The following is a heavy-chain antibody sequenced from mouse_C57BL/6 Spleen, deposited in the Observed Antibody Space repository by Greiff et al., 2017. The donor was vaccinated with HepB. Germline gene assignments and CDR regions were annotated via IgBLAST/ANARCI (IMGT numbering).Heavy chain of an antibody. CDR1: GYTFTSYG. V-gene: IGHV1-81*01. D-gene: IGHD2-4*01. CDR3: ARDGGYDSFAY. J-gene: IGHJ3*01. CDR2: IYPRSGNT. Sequence: QVQLKQSGAELARPGASVKLSCKASGYTFTSYGISWVKQRSGQGLEWIGEIYPRSGNTYYNEKFKGKATLTADKSSSTAYMELRSLTSEDSAVYFCARDGGYDSFAYWGQGTLVTVSA.